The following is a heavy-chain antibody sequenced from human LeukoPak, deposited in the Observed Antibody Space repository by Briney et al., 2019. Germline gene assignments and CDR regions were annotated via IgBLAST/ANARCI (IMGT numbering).Heavy chain of an antibody. CDR3: AKAKSGYCSGGSCFDY. J-gene: IGHJ4*02. Sequence: GGSLRLSCAASGFTFSSYAMSWVRQAPGKGLEWVSAISGSGGSTYYADSVKGRFTISRDSSKNTLYLQMKSLRAEDTAVYYCAKAKSGYCSGGSCFDYWGQGTLVTVSS. CDR2: ISGSGGST. D-gene: IGHD2-15*01. V-gene: IGHV3-23*01. CDR1: GFTFSSYA.